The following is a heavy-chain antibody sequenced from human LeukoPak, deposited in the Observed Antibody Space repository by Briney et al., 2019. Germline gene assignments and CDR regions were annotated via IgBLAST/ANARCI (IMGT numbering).Heavy chain of an antibody. CDR2: VSGSGDGT. D-gene: IGHD4-17*01. Sequence: GGSLRLSCAASGFTFASYAMSWVRQAPGKGLEWVSSVSGSGDGTYYAHSVKGRFTISRDNSKKTLDLHMDSLRAEDTAVYYCAKERLGGNYGDYAVDYWGQGTMVTVSS. J-gene: IGHJ4*02. CDR3: AKERLGGNYGDYAVDY. CDR1: GFTFASYA. V-gene: IGHV3-23*01.